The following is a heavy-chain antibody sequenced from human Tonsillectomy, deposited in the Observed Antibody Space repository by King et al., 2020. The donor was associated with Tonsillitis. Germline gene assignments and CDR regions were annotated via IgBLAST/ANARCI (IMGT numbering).Heavy chain of an antibody. CDR1: GYVFIDYG. J-gene: IGHJ2*01. D-gene: IGHD2-2*01. CDR3: ARSFCSTTSCSREVATYWFFDL. Sequence: QLVQSGAEVKKHGASVKVSCKPSGYVFIDYGVTWVRQAPGQGLEWMGWISPYNGDTHYAQKFQGRLTMTTDRTTTTAFLEVRSLKSDDTAVYYCARSFCSTTSCSREVATYWFFDLWGRGTLVTVSS. CDR2: ISPYNGDT. V-gene: IGHV1-18*01.